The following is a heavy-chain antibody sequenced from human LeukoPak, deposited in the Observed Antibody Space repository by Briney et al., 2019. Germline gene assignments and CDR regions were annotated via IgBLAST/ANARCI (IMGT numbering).Heavy chain of an antibody. CDR1: GGTFSSYA. Sequence: ASVKVSCKASGGTFSSYAISWVRQAPGQGLEWMGIINPSGGSTSYAQKFQGRVTMTRDTSTSTVYMELSSLRSEDTAVYYCARAITMIVVNLLDYWGQGTLVTVSS. CDR3: ARAITMIVVNLLDY. CDR2: INPSGGST. V-gene: IGHV1-46*01. J-gene: IGHJ4*02. D-gene: IGHD3-22*01.